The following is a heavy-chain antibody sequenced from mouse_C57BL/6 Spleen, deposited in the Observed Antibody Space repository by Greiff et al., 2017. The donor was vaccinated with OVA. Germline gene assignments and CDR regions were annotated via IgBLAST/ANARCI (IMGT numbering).Heavy chain of an antibody. V-gene: IGHV5-9-1*02. CDR3: TRDAYYGNPYAMDY. CDR2: ISSGGDYI. Sequence: EVQLVESGEGLVKPGGSLKLSCAASGFTFSSYAMSWVRQTPEKRLEWVAYISSGGDYIYYADTVKGRFTISRDNARNTLYLQMSSLKSEDTAMYYCTRDAYYGNPYAMDYWGQGTSVTVSS. J-gene: IGHJ4*01. D-gene: IGHD2-10*01. CDR1: GFTFSSYA.